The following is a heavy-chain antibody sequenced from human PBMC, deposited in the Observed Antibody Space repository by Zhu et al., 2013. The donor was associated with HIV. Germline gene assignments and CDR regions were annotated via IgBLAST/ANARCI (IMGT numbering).Heavy chain of an antibody. CDR3: ASPTEYCTGGVCSYYFDY. Sequence: QVQLVQSGAEVKEPGSSVKVSCKASGGTFSSYAISWVRQAPGQGLEWMGGIIPIFGTANYAQKFQGRVTITADKSTSTAYMELSSLRSEDTAVYYCASPTEYCTGGVCSYYFDYWGQGTLVTVSS. D-gene: IGHD2-8*02. J-gene: IGHJ4*02. CDR2: IIPIFGTA. V-gene: IGHV1-69*06. CDR1: GGTFSSYA.